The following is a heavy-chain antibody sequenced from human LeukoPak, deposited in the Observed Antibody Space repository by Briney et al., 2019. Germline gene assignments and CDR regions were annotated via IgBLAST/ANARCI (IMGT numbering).Heavy chain of an antibody. D-gene: IGHD6-13*01. V-gene: IGHV1-8*01. Sequence: ASVKVSCKASGYTFTSYDINWVRQATGQGLEWMGWMNPNSGNTGYVQKFQGRVTMTRNTSISTAYMELSSLRSEDTAVYYCARGPEPYSSDAFDIWGQGTMVTVSS. J-gene: IGHJ3*02. CDR1: GYTFTSYD. CDR3: ARGPEPYSSDAFDI. CDR2: MNPNSGNT.